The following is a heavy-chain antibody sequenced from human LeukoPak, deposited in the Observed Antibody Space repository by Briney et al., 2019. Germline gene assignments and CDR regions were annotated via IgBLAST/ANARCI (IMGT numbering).Heavy chain of an antibody. CDR3: GSDGARYCSSTSCYGNDYYCYGMDV. J-gene: IGHJ6*02. CDR1: GFTFSSYG. V-gene: IGHV3-33*01. CDR2: IWYDGSNR. D-gene: IGHD2-2*01. Sequence: GGSLRLSCAASGFTFSSYGMHWVRQAPGKGLEWVAVIWYDGSNRYYADSMKGRFTISRDNSKNTLYLQMNSLRAEDTAVYYCGSDGARYCSSTSCYGNDYYCYGMDVWGQGTMVTVSS.